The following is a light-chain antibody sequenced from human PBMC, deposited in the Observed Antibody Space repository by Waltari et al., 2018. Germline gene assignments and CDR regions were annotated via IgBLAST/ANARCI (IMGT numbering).Light chain of an antibody. Sequence: QSALTQPASVSGSPGQSITISCTGTASDVAFYNYVSWYQQHPGKAPKVIIYDVSERPSGVSNRFSGSKSGNTGYLTISGLQAEDEADYYCNSYTGSSSWVFGGGTKLTV. CDR3: NSYTGSSSWV. CDR1: ASDVAFYNY. CDR2: DVS. V-gene: IGLV2-14*03. J-gene: IGLJ3*02.